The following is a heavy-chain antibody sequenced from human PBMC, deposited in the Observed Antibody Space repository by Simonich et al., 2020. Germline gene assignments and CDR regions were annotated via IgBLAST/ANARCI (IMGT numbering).Heavy chain of an antibody. CDR3: ARGGVQYYYYYMDV. D-gene: IGHD3-3*01. CDR2: TNPNSGGT. CDR1: GYTFTGYY. V-gene: IGHV1-2*02. J-gene: IGHJ6*03. Sequence: QVQLVQSGAEVKKPGASVKVSCKASGYTFTGYYMHWVRQAPGQVLEWMGWTNPNSGGTNYAKKFQGRVTMTRDTSISTAYMELSRLRSDDTAVYYCARGGVQYYYYYMDVWGKGTTVTVSS.